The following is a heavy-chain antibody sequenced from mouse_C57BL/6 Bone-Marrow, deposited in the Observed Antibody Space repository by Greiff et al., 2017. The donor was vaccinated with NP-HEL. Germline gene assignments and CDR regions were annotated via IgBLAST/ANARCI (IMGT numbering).Heavy chain of an antibody. CDR3: TLGFYDY. CDR2: IDPENGDT. D-gene: IGHD3-1*01. Sequence: EVQLQQSGAELVRPGASVKLSCTASGFNIKDDYMHWVKQRPEQGLEWIGWIDPENGDTEYASKFQGKATITADTSSNTAYLQLSSLTSEDTAVDYCTLGFYDYWGQGTTLTVSS. CDR1: GFNIKDDY. J-gene: IGHJ2*01. V-gene: IGHV14-4*01.